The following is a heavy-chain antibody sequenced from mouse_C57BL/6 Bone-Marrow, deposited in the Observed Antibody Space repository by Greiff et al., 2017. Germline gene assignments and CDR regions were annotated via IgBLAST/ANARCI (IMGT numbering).Heavy chain of an antibody. CDR1: GYTFTSYW. D-gene: IGHD2-3*01. V-gene: IGHV1-50*01. J-gene: IGHJ3*01. CDR2: IDPSDSYT. CDR3: ASEGIYDGYGAWFAY. Sequence: QVQLQQPGAELVKPGASVKLSCKASGYTFTSYWMQWVKQRPGQGLEWIGEIDPSDSYTNYNQKFKGKATLTVDTSSSTAYMQLSSLTSEDSAVYYCASEGIYDGYGAWFAYGGQGTLVTVSA.